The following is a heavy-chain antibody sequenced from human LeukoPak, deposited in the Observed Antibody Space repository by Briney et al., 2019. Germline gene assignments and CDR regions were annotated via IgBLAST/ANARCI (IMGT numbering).Heavy chain of an antibody. CDR1: GFTFSSYR. CDR3: ARDLKTGGYDAFDI. Sequence: GGSLRLSCAASGFTFSSYRMSWVRQAPGKGLEWVANIKQDGSEKYYVDSVKGRFTISRDNAKNSLYLQMNSLRAEDTAVYYCARDLKTGGYDAFDIWGQGTMVTVSS. D-gene: IGHD3-16*01. CDR2: IKQDGSEK. J-gene: IGHJ3*02. V-gene: IGHV3-7*01.